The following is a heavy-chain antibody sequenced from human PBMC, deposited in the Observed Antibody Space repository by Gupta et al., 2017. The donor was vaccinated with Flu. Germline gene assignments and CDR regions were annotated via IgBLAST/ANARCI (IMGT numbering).Heavy chain of an antibody. V-gene: IGHV1-69*01. CDR3: ASPPGYCSGGSCSAVYGMDV. CDR2: IIPIFGTA. Sequence: QVQLLQSGAEVTKPGSSVKVSCKASGCTFSSFAIRWVRQAPGQGLEWMGGIIPIFGTANYAQKFQGRVTITADESTSTAYMELSSLRSEDTAVYYCASPPGYCSGGSCSAVYGMDVWGQGTTVTVSS. D-gene: IGHD2-15*01. CDR1: GCTFSSFA. J-gene: IGHJ6*02.